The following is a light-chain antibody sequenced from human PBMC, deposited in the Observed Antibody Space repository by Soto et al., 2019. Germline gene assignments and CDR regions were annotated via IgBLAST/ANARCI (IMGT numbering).Light chain of an antibody. V-gene: IGKV3-20*01. CDR2: ATS. CDR1: QSISSSY. J-gene: IGKJ3*01. CDR3: QQYDTSPFT. Sequence: EIVLTQSPGTLSLSPGERATLSCRASQSISSSYLAWYQHKPGQAPRLLLFATSIRATGIPDRISGSGSGTDFTLSISRLEPEDFAVYYCQQYDTSPFTFSPGTKVDIK.